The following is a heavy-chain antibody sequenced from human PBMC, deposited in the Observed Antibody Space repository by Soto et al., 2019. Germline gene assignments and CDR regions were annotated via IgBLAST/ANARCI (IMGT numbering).Heavy chain of an antibody. CDR3: ARDRVVLVPAGDY. V-gene: IGHV3-48*02. CDR1: RFTFSSYS. D-gene: IGHD2-2*01. CDR2: ISSSSRTI. J-gene: IGHJ4*02. Sequence: EVQLVESGGGLVQPGGSLRLSCVASRFTFSSYSMNWVRQAPGKGLEWVSYISSSSRTINYADSVKGRFTISRDNAKNSLYLQMNCLRDEDTAVYYCARDRVVLVPAGDYWGQGNLVAVSS.